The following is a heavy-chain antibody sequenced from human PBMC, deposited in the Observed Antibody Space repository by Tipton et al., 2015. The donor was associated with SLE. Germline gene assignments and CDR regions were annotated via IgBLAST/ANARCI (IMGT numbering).Heavy chain of an antibody. D-gene: IGHD5/OR15-5a*01. CDR2: IYHSGST. CDR3: ARDRLYYYGMDV. CDR1: GGSISSGGYS. Sequence: LSLSCAVSGGSISSGGYSWSWIRQPPGKGLEWIGYIYHSGSTYYNPSLKSRVTISVDTSKNQFSLKLSSVTAADTAVYYCARDRLYYYGMDVWGQGTTVTVSS. J-gene: IGHJ6*02. V-gene: IGHV4-30-2*01.